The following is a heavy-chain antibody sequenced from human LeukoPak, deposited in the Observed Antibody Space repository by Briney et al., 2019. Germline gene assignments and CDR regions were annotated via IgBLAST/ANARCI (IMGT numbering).Heavy chain of an antibody. Sequence: SETLSLTCAVYGGSFSGYYWSWIRQPPGKGLEWIGYIYHSGSTYYNPSLKSRVTISVDRSKNQFSLKLSSVTAADTAVYYCARGIAAAGTPFDYWGQGTLVTVSS. J-gene: IGHJ4*02. CDR2: IYHSGST. CDR3: ARGIAAAGTPFDY. V-gene: IGHV4-34*01. CDR1: GGSFSGYY. D-gene: IGHD6-13*01.